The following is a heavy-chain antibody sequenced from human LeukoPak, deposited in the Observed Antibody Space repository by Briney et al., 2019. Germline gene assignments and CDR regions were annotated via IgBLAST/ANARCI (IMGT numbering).Heavy chain of an antibody. CDR3: ARVISTDYYVGY. Sequence: PGGSLRLSCAASGFTFRSYSMNWARQAPGKGLEWVSYIGSRNTIYYADSVKGRFAISRDNAKNSLYLQMNSLRAEDTAVYYCARVISTDYYVGYWGLGTLVTVSS. D-gene: IGHD3-22*01. CDR2: IGSRNTI. V-gene: IGHV3-48*04. CDR1: GFTFRSYS. J-gene: IGHJ4*02.